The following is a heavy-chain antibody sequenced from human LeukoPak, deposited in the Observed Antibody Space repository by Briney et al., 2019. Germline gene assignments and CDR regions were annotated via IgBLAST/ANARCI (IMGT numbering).Heavy chain of an antibody. CDR2: IYRGGDT. J-gene: IGHJ4*02. D-gene: IGHD3-10*01. Sequence: GGSLRLSCAVSGFTVTAYYMSWVRQAPGKGLEWVSAIYRGGDTYYADSLRGRFTISRDNSNNTLYLQMNNLRAEDTAVYYCARDRGSGSYYLDYWGQGILVTVSS. CDR1: GFTVTAYY. CDR3: ARDRGSGSYYLDY. V-gene: IGHV3-66*01.